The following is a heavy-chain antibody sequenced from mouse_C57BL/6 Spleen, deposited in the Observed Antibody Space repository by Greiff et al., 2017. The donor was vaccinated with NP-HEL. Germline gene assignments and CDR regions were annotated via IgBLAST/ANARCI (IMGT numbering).Heavy chain of an antibody. Sequence: QVTLKESGPGILQSSQTLSLTCSFSGFSLSTSGMGVSWIRQPSGKGLEWLAHIYWDDDKRYNPSLKSRLTISKDTSRNQVFLKITSVDTADTATYYCAAVVATGYYAMDYWGQGTSVTVSS. CDR3: AAVVATGYYAMDY. V-gene: IGHV8-12*01. CDR1: GFSLSTSGMG. D-gene: IGHD1-1*01. J-gene: IGHJ4*01. CDR2: IYWDDDK.